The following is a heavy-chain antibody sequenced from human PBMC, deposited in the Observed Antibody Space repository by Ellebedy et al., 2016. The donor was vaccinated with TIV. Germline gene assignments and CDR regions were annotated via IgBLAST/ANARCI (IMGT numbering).Heavy chain of an antibody. D-gene: IGHD4-23*01. CDR3: ARDDFGGLDY. CDR2: ISSDGRNE. J-gene: IGHJ4*02. Sequence: PGGSLRLSCAASGFTLSTYAMHRVRQAPGKGLEWVAVISSDGRNEYYADSVKGRFTISRDNSKNTLYLQMNSLRTDDTAVYYCARDDFGGLDYWGQGTLVTVSS. CDR1: GFTLSTYA. V-gene: IGHV3-30*04.